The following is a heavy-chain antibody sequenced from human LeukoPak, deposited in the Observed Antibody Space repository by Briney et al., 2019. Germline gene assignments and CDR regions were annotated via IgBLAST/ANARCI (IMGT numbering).Heavy chain of an antibody. CDR2: ITNDGSST. J-gene: IGHJ6*02. D-gene: IGHD4-17*01. CDR1: GLTFSSHW. CDR3: AKELYNYGDYGAEGLDV. V-gene: IGHV3-74*01. Sequence: GGSLRLSCAASGLTFSSHWMHWVRQAPGKGLVWVSRITNDGSSTTYADSVKGRFTISRDNSKITVYLQMNSLKAEDTAVYYCAKELYNYGDYGAEGLDVGGQGTTVTVS.